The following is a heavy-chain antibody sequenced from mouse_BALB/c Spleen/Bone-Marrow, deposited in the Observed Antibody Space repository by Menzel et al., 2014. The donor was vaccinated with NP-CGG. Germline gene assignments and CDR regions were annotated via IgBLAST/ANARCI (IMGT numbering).Heavy chain of an antibody. D-gene: IGHD1-1*02. J-gene: IGHJ3*01. CDR2: IDPANGNT. CDR1: GFNIKDTY. V-gene: IGHV14-3*02. CDR3: ARGWGAY. Sequence: EVQVVESGAELAKPGASVKLSCTASGFNIKDTYMHWVKQRPEQGLEWIGRIDPANGNTKYDPKFQGKATITADTSSNTAYLQLSSLTSEDTAVYYCARGWGAYWGQGTLVTVSA.